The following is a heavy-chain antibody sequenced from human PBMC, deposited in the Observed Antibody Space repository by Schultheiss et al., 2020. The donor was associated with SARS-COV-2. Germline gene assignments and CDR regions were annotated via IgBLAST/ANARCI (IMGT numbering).Heavy chain of an antibody. Sequence: GVLKISCAASGFTFSSYWMSWVRQAPGKGLEWVANIKQDGSEKYYVDSVKGRFTISRDNAKNSLYLQMNSLRAEDTAVYYCARDDSSSWYGLYYYYGMDVWGQGTTVTVSS. V-gene: IGHV3-7*03. CDR2: IKQDGSEK. CDR3: ARDDSSSWYGLYYYYGMDV. CDR1: GFTFSSYW. D-gene: IGHD6-13*01. J-gene: IGHJ6*02.